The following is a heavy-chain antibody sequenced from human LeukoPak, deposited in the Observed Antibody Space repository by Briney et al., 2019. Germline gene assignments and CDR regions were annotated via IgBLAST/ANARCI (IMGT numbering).Heavy chain of an antibody. CDR2: IIPILGIA. J-gene: IGHJ4*02. CDR1: GGTFSSYA. V-gene: IGHV1-69*04. CDR3: ARGEIAVAGTTVDY. D-gene: IGHD6-19*01. Sequence: SVKVSCKASGGTFSSYAISWVRQAPGQGLEWMGRIIPILGIANYAQKFQGRVTITADKSTCTAYMELSSLRSEDTAVYYCARGEIAVAGTTVDYWGQGTLVTVSS.